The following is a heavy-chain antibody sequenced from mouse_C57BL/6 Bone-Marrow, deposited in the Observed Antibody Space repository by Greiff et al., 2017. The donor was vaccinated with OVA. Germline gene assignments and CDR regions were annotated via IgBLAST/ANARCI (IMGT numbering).Heavy chain of an antibody. V-gene: IGHV5-17*01. CDR2: LSSGRSTI. Sequence: EVQRVASGGGFVKPGGSLKLSCAASGFTFSDYGMHWVRQAPEQGLEWVAYLSSGRSTIYSADTVKGRFTISRDNATNTLFLQMTSLRSEDSAMYYCARPIYYDGSSYVDNWGQGTTLTVSS. D-gene: IGHD1-1*01. CDR1: GFTFSDYG. CDR3: ARPIYYDGSSYVDN. J-gene: IGHJ2*01.